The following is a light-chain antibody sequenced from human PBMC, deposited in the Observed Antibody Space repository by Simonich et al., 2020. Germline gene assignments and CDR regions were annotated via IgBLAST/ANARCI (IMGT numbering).Light chain of an antibody. Sequence: DIQMTQSPSTLSASVGDRVTITCLASQSISSWLAWYQQKPGKAPKLLIYKESSLESGVPSRFIGSGSGTEFTLTISSLQPDDFATYYCQQYNSYSRTFGQGTKVEIK. CDR1: QSISSW. V-gene: IGKV1-5*03. CDR2: KES. CDR3: QQYNSYSRT. J-gene: IGKJ1*01.